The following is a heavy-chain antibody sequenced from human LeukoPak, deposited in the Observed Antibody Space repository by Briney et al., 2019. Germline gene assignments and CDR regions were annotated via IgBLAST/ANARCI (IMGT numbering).Heavy chain of an antibody. V-gene: IGHV4-34*01. CDR3: ARPRGSCSGGSCYYYYFDY. CDR1: GGSFSGYY. D-gene: IGHD2-15*01. CDR2: INHSGST. Sequence: SETLSLTCAVYGGSFSGYYWSWIRQPPGKGLEWIGEINHSGSTNYNPSLKSRVTISVDKSKNQFSLKLSSVTAADTAVYYCARPRGSCSGGSCYYYYFDYWGQGTLVTVSS. J-gene: IGHJ4*02.